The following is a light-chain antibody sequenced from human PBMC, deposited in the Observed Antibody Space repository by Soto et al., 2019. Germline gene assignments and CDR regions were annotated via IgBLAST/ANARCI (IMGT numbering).Light chain of an antibody. CDR3: QQSHSAPT. V-gene: IGKV3-11*01. CDR2: DAS. Sequence: EIVLTQSPATLSLSPGERATLSCRASQSVSSYLAWYQQKPGQAPRLLIYDASNRATGIPARFSGSGSGTDFTLTISSLEPEDFAVYYCQQSHSAPTFGQGTKV. CDR1: QSVSSY. J-gene: IGKJ1*01.